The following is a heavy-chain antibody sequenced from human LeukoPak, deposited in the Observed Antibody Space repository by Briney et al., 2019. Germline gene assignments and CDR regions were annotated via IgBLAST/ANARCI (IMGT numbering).Heavy chain of an antibody. CDR3: ARVGGATTAVTPSYYYGMDV. D-gene: IGHD4-23*01. J-gene: IGHJ6*02. CDR1: GYTFTGYY. V-gene: IGHV1-2*04. CDR2: INPNSGGT. Sequence: ASVKVSCKASGYTFTGYYMHWVRQAPGQGLEWMGWINPNSGGTNYAQKFQGWVTMTRDTSISTAYMELSRLRSDDTAVYYCARVGGATTAVTPSYYYGMDVWGQGTTVTVSS.